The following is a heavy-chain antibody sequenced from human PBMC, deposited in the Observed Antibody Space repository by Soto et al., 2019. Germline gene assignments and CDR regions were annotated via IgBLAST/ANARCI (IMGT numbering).Heavy chain of an antibody. CDR3: ARDRVRRTYDFDH. Sequence: QVQLVQSGAEVKKPGASVKVSCRASGYTFTSYGVSWVRQDPGQGLEWKGWISAYNGNTNYAQKLQGRVPITPDTPTNTDHMELRILTSDDTAVYYCARDRVRRTYDFDHRGQGTLVTVSS. J-gene: IGHJ4*02. D-gene: IGHD3-10*01. CDR1: GYTFTSYG. CDR2: ISAYNGNT. V-gene: IGHV1-18*01.